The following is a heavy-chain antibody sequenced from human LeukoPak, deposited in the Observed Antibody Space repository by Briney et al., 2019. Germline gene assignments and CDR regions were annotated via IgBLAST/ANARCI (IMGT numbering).Heavy chain of an antibody. V-gene: IGHV3-30*02. CDR1: GFTFSSYG. CDR2: IRYDGSNK. Sequence: PGGSLRLSCAASGFTFSSYGMHWVRQAPGKGLEWVAFIRYDGSNKYYADSVKGRFTISRDNSKNTLYLQMNSLRAEDTAVYYCAKVGIDSSSSGFDYWGQGTLVTVSS. J-gene: IGHJ4*02. D-gene: IGHD6-6*01. CDR3: AKVGIDSSSSGFDY.